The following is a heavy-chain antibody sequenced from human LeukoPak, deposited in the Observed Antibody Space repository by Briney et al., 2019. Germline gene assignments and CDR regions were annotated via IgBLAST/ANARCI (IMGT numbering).Heavy chain of an antibody. CDR1: GFIFSDFY. J-gene: IGHJ4*02. V-gene: IGHV3-11*01. CDR3: ASGSSSVGY. D-gene: IGHD6-6*01. Sequence: GGSLRLSCAGSGFIFSDFYMSWIRQAPGKGLEWLSYIASSADDIYYADSVRGRFTISRDNAKNSLYLQMNSLRVEDTAVYYRASGSSSVGYWGQGTLVTVSS. CDR2: IASSADDI.